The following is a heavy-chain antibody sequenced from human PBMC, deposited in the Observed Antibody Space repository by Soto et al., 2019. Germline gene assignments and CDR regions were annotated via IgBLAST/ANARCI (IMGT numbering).Heavy chain of an antibody. V-gene: IGHV4-59*01. CDR3: ARSLLYATIFGVVMTRNDAFDI. J-gene: IGHJ3*02. CDR1: GGSISSYY. Sequence: SETLSLTCTVSGGSISSYYWSWIRQPPGKGLEWIGYISYSGSTNYNPSLKSRVTISVDTSKNQFSLKLSSVTAADTAVYYCARSLLYATIFGVVMTRNDAFDIWGQGTMVTVSS. CDR2: ISYSGST. D-gene: IGHD3-3*01.